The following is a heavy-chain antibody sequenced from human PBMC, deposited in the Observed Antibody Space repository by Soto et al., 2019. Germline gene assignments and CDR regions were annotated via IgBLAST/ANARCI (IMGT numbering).Heavy chain of an antibody. CDR1: GASINTCY. D-gene: IGHD3-22*01. V-gene: IGHV4-59*12. CDR2: IFHRGST. Sequence: ASETLSLTCNVSGASINTCYWSWIRQPPQKGLEWIGYIFHRGSTTYNPSLKSRVTISIDASKKYFSLRLNSVTAADTAVYYFARGRDSRDIDYWGQGIRVTVST. J-gene: IGHJ4*02. CDR3: ARGRDSRDIDY.